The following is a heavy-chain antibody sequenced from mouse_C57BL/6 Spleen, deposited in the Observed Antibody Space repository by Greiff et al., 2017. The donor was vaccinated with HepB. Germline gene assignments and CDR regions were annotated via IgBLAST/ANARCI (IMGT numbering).Heavy chain of an antibody. Sequence: EVNVVESGGDLVKPGGSLKLSCAASGFTFSSYGMSWVRQTPDKRLEWVATISSGGSYTYYPDSVKGRFTISRDNAKNTLYLQMSSLKSEDTAMYYCARQKASSRYFDYWGQGTTLTVSS. CDR1: GFTFSSYG. CDR2: ISSGGSYT. CDR3: ARQKASSRYFDY. J-gene: IGHJ2*01. V-gene: IGHV5-6*01.